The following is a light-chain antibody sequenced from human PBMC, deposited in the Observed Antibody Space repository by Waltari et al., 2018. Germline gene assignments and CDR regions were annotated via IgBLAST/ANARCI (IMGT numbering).Light chain of an antibody. CDR3: QQYDKWPYT. CDR2: GAS. J-gene: IGKJ2*01. Sequence: EIVMTQSPATLSVSPGERATVSCRASQDFNSNLAWYQQKHGQSPRLLIYGASTRATGTPARLSGRASGTEYTLTISSLQSEDFAIYYCQQYDKWPYTFGQGTKLEIK. V-gene: IGKV3-15*01. CDR1: QDFNSN.